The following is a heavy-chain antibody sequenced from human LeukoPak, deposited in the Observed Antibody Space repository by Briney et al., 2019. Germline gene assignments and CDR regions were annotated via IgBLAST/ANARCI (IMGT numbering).Heavy chain of an antibody. Sequence: GGSLRLSCAASGFTFTSYSMNWVRQAPAKGLAWVSYISSSSTIYYPDSVKGRFTISRANPTNSLSLQMNSLRAEDTALYYCAKDGSYYYDSTLDYWGQGTLVTVSS. D-gene: IGHD3-22*01. CDR3: AKDGSYYYDSTLDY. CDR1: GFTFTSYS. CDR2: ISSSSTI. J-gene: IGHJ4*02. V-gene: IGHV3-48*04.